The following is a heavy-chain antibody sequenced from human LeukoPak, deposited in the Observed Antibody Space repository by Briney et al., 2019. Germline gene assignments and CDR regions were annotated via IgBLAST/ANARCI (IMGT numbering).Heavy chain of an antibody. D-gene: IGHD6-13*01. Sequence: SSETLSLTCAVSGGSFSGYYWNWIRQPPGKGLEWIGEINHSGSTNYNPSLQSRVTISVDTSENQFSLKVNSVTAADTAVYYCAAGPSAFRYYYYYMDVWGKGTTVTVSS. CDR3: AAGPSAFRYYYYYMDV. J-gene: IGHJ6*03. CDR1: GGSFSGYY. CDR2: INHSGST. V-gene: IGHV4-34*01.